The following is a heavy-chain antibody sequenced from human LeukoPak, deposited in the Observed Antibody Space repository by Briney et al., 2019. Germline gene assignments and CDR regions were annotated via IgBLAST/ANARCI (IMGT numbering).Heavy chain of an antibody. CDR1: GGSISSYL. V-gene: IGHV4-59*01. CDR3: ARGQYSGSCFDN. Sequence: SETLSLTCTVSGGSISSYLWSWIRQPPGKGLEWIGYIYYSGSTNYNPSLKSRVTILVDTSKNQFSLKVSSVTAADTAVYYCARGQYSGSCFDNWGEGSRDPVSS. J-gene: IGHJ4*02. CDR2: IYYSGST. D-gene: IGHD1-26*01.